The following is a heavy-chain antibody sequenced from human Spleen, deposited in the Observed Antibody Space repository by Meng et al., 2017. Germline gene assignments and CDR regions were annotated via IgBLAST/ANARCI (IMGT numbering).Heavy chain of an antibody. J-gene: IGHJ4*02. Sequence: GSLRLSCGVYGGSFNGYYWTWIRQPPGEGLEWIGEINHSGGPNYNSSLKSRVIISLDTSKTQFSLKLTSVTAADTAVYYCARVTMVRGVDYWGQGTLVTVSS. CDR2: INHSGGP. CDR3: ARVTMVRGVDY. V-gene: IGHV4-34*01. D-gene: IGHD3-10*01. CDR1: GGSFNGYY.